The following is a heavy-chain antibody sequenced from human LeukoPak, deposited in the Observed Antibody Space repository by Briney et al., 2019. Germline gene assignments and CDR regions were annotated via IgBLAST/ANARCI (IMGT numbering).Heavy chain of an antibody. CDR1: GYSFTSYW. CDR2: IYPGDSDT. CDR3: ARGCSGWYEGRYYFDY. J-gene: IGHJ4*02. D-gene: IGHD6-19*01. Sequence: GESLKISCKGSGYSFTSYWIGWVRQMPGKGLEWMGIIYPGDSDTRYSPSFQGQVTISADKSISTAYLQWSSLKASDTAMYYCARGCSGWYEGRYYFDYSGQGTLVTVSS. V-gene: IGHV5-51*01.